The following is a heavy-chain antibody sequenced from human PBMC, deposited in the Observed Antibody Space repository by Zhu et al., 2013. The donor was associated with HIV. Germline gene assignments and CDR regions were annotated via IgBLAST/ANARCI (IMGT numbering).Heavy chain of an antibody. CDR3: AREGGALDIVLEGAMDV. Sequence: QVQLVQSGAEVKKPGASVKVSCTASGYTFTRYGISWVRQAPGQGLEWMGWISAYNGNTNYAQKLQGRVTMTTDTSTSTAYMELRSLRSDDTAVYYCAREGGALDIVLEGAMDVWGQGTMVTVSS. CDR2: ISAYNGNT. V-gene: IGHV1-18*01. CDR1: GYTFTRYG. J-gene: IGHJ6*02. D-gene: IGHD2-8*01.